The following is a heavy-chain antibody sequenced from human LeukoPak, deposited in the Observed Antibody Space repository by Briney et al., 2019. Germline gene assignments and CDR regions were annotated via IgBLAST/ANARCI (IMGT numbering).Heavy chain of an antibody. Sequence: ASVKVSCKASGYTFTSYYMHWVRQAPGQGLDWMGIINPSGGSTSYAQKFQGRVTMTRDTSTSTVYMELSSLRSEDTAVYYCARDRGGLLWFGESYNWFDPWGQGTLVTVSS. CDR2: INPSGGST. CDR1: GYTFTSYY. D-gene: IGHD3-10*01. V-gene: IGHV1-46*01. CDR3: ARDRGGLLWFGESYNWFDP. J-gene: IGHJ5*02.